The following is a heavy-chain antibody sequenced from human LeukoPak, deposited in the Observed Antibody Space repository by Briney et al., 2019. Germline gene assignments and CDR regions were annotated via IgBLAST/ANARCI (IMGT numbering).Heavy chain of an antibody. Sequence: GGSLRLSCAASGFTFRTYAMTWVRQAPGKGLEWVSAIGDSGTDTRYAVSVKGRFTISRDSSKNMLYLQMNSLRAEDTAVYFCAKDWSCDSRGQGTLVTVSS. J-gene: IGHJ4*02. CDR3: AKDWSCDS. D-gene: IGHD3-3*01. CDR1: GFTFRTYA. CDR2: IGDSGTDT. V-gene: IGHV3-23*01.